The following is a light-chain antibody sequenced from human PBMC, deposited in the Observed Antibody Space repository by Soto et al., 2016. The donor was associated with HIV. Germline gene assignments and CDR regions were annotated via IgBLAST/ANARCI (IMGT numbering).Light chain of an antibody. J-gene: IGKJ1*01. V-gene: IGKV2-30*02. CDR2: QAS. CDR1: QSLVHSDGNTY. Sequence: DVVMTQSPLSLPVTLGQPASISCRSSQSLVHSDGNTYLNWFQQRPGQSPRRLIYQASKRDSGVPDRFSGSGSGTDFTLKISRVEAEDVGVYYCMQGKYWRTFGQGTKVDIK. CDR3: MQGKYWRT.